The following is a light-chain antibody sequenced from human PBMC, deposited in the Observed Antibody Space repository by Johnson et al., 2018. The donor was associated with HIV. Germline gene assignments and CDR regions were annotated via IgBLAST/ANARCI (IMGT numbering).Light chain of an antibody. V-gene: IGLV1-51*02. Sequence: SVLTQSPSVSAAPGQTVTISCSGSTSNIGNKFVSWYQQLPGTAPKLLIYENSKRPSGIPDRFSGSKSGTSATLGITGLQTGDEADYYCGTWDTSLSAGGVFGTGTKVPVL. CDR1: TSNIGNKF. CDR3: GTWDTSLSAGGV. CDR2: ENS. J-gene: IGLJ1*01.